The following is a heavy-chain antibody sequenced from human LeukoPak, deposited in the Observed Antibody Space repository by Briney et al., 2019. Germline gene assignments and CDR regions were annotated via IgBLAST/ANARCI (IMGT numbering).Heavy chain of an antibody. CDR3: ARDNYYYGSGIDY. CDR1: GGSISSYY. V-gene: IGHV4-59*01. Sequence: SETLSITCTVSGGSISSYYWSWIRQPPGKGLEWIGYISYSGSTNYNPSLKSRVTISVDTSKNQFSLNLSSVTAADTAVYYCARDNYYYGSGIDYWGQGALVTVSS. J-gene: IGHJ4*02. D-gene: IGHD3-10*01. CDR2: ISYSGST.